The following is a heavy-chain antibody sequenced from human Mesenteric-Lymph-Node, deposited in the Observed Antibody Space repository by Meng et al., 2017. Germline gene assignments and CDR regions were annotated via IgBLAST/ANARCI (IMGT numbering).Heavy chain of an antibody. Sequence: GESLKISCAASGFTVSSNYMSWVRQAPGKGLEWVSVIYSGGSTYYADSVKGRFTISRDNSKNTLYLQMNSLRAEDTAVYYCARESFASVSWAYYYGMDVWGQGTTVTVSS. J-gene: IGHJ6*02. CDR2: IYSGGST. D-gene: IGHD6-13*01. CDR1: GFTVSSNY. CDR3: ARESFASVSWAYYYGMDV. V-gene: IGHV3-66*02.